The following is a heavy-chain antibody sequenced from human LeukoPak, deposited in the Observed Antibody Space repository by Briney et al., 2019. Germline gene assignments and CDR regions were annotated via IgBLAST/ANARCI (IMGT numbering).Heavy chain of an antibody. CDR3: ARDIQGSFNY. J-gene: IGHJ4*02. V-gene: IGHV3-23*01. Sequence: GGSLRLSCAASGFTFSGYALSWVRQAPGKGLQWVSSITSTGSNTYYTDSVKGRFTISRDNSKNTLYLQVNRLRAEDTAVFYCARDIQGSFNYWGQGTLVTVSS. CDR2: ITSTGSNT. CDR1: GFTFSGYA.